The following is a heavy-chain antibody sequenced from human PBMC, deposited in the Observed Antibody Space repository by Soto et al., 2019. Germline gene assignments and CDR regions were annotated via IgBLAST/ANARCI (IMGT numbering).Heavy chain of an antibody. V-gene: IGHV3-30*18. D-gene: IGHD6-6*01. CDR3: AKEASPQGIAARLHEYFQH. CDR2: ISYDGSNK. CDR1: GFTFSSYG. J-gene: IGHJ1*01. Sequence: QVQLVESVGGVVQPGRSLRLSCAASGFTFSSYGMHWVRQAPGKGLEWGAVISYDGSNKYYADSVKGRFTISRDNSKNTLYLQMNSLRAEDTAVYYCAKEASPQGIAARLHEYFQHWGQGTLVTVSS.